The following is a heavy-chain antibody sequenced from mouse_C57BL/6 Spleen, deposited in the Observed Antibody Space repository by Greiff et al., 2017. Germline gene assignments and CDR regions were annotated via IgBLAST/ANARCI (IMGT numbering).Heavy chain of an antibody. CDR1: GYAFTNYL. Sequence: QVQLKQSGAELVRPGTSVKVSCKASGYAFTNYLIEWVKQRPGQGLEWIGVINPGSGGTNYNEKFKGKATLTADKSSSTAYMQLSSLTSEDSAVYFCARTVVDYWYFDVWGTGTTVTVSS. V-gene: IGHV1-54*01. D-gene: IGHD1-1*01. CDR3: ARTVVDYWYFDV. CDR2: INPGSGGT. J-gene: IGHJ1*03.